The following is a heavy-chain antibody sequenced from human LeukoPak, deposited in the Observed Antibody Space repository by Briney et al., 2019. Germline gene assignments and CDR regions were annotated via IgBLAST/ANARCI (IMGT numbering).Heavy chain of an antibody. Sequence: PGGSLRLSCAPSGFTVSSNSMTSVRPAPGKGLELGIVIYMGGTTYYPASVKGRFTISRDNSKNTLYLQMNSLRLEDTAVYYCASSRWSRSIWFDPWGQGTLVTVSS. J-gene: IGHJ5*02. CDR3: ASSRWSRSIWFDP. CDR2: IYMGGTT. CDR1: GFTVSSNS. V-gene: IGHV3-66*02. D-gene: IGHD6-13*01.